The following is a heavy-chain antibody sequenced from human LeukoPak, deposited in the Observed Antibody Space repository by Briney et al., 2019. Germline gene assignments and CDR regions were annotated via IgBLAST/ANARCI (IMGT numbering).Heavy chain of an antibody. CDR2: LRKDATYS. D-gene: IGHD3-10*01. J-gene: IGHJ4*02. Sequence: GGSLRLSCAASGFPFISYGMYWVRQTPDKGVQWVAYLRKDATYSNYADSVRGRFTISRDNSKNTLDLQMSSLRVEDTAVYYCASGGLTRGTLDYWGQGTLVTVSS. V-gene: IGHV3-30*02. CDR1: GFPFISYG. CDR3: ASGGLTRGTLDY.